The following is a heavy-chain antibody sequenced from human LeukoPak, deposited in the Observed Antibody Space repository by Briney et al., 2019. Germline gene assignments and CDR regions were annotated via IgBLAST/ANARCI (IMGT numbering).Heavy chain of an antibody. D-gene: IGHD3-3*02. CDR1: GYTFSDFY. CDR2: ITPKSGDT. Sequence: ASVKVSCKASGYTFSDFYIHWVRQAPGQGLEYVGWITPKSGDTYSPQRFQGRVTMTRDASISTAYMELGSLRSDDTAVYFCVRVRLADERAWAYWGQGTLVTVSS. V-gene: IGHV1-2*02. J-gene: IGHJ4*02. CDR3: VRVRLADERAWAY.